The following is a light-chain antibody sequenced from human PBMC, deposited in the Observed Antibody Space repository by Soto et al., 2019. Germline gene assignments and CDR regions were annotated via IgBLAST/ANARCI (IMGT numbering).Light chain of an antibody. J-gene: IGKJ3*01. Sequence: EIVLTHSPGTLSLSPGEGATLSCRASQSVYVNLAWYQQKPGQSPRLLIYGASTRATDIPDRFSGSGSDTDFALTISRLEPEDFAVYYCQQYSGSPFTFGPGTKVNIK. CDR2: GAS. V-gene: IGKV3-20*01. CDR1: QSVYVN. CDR3: QQYSGSPFT.